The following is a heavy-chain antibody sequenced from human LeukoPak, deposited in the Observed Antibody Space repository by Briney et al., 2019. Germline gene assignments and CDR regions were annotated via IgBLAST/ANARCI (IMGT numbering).Heavy chain of an antibody. V-gene: IGHV3-30-3*02. CDR1: GFTFSSYA. Sequence: PGGSLRLSCAASGFTFSSYAMHWVRQAPGKGLEWVAVISYDGSNKYYADSVKGRFTISRDNSKNTLYPQMNSLRAEDTAVYYCAKWMSMAGRDYWGQGTLVTVSS. CDR3: AKWMSMAGRDY. CDR2: ISYDGSNK. D-gene: IGHD2/OR15-2a*01. J-gene: IGHJ4*02.